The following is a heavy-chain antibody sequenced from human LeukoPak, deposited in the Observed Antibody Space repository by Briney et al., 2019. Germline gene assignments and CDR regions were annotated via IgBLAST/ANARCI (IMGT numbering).Heavy chain of an antibody. CDR3: ARDGLYSYGYSYFDY. CDR1: GGTFSSYA. J-gene: IGHJ4*02. D-gene: IGHD5-18*01. V-gene: IGHV1-69*05. Sequence: SVKVSCKASGGTFSSYAISWVRQAPGQGLEWMGGIIPIFGTANYAQKFQGRVTITTDESTSTAYMELSSLRSEDTAVYYCARDGLYSYGYSYFDYWGQGTLVTVSS. CDR2: IIPIFGTA.